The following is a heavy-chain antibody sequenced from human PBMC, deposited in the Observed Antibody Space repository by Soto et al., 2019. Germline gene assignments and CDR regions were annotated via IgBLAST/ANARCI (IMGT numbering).Heavy chain of an antibody. CDR3: AKVRFGELRELNWLGP. Sequence: SETLSLTCTVSGGSTSSDNYWSWIRQPPGKGLEWIGHIYYSGNTDYNPSLKSRLAISIDTSKNQFSLKLSSVTAADTAMYYCAKVRFGELRELNWLGPWGQGTLVTVSS. V-gene: IGHV4-30-4*01. CDR1: GGSTSSDNY. CDR2: IYYSGNT. D-gene: IGHD3-10*01. J-gene: IGHJ5*02.